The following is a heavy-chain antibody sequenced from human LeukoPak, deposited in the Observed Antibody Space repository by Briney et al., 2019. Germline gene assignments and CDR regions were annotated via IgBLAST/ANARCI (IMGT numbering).Heavy chain of an antibody. CDR1: GGTFSSYA. J-gene: IGHJ6*02. D-gene: IGHD5-24*01. Sequence: SVKVSCKASGGTFSSYAISWVRQAPGQGLEWMGRIIPILGIANYAQKFQGRVTITADKSTSTAYMELSSLRSEDTAVYYCASPRWLQAPGVYYYYGMDVWGQGTTVTVSS. CDR3: ASPRWLQAPGVYYYYGMDV. V-gene: IGHV1-69*04. CDR2: IIPILGIA.